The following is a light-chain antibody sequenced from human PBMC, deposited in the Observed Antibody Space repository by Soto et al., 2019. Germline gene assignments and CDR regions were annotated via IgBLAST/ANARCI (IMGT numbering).Light chain of an antibody. Sequence: QSALTQPASVSGSPGQSITISCTGTSSDDGSYNLVSWYQQYPGKAPKLMIYEDDERPSGVSNRFSGSKPGNTASLTISGLQAEDEADYYCYSYAGRSTSVFGGGTKLTVL. V-gene: IGLV2-23*01. J-gene: IGLJ2*01. CDR3: YSYAGRSTSV. CDR1: SSDDGSYNL. CDR2: EDD.